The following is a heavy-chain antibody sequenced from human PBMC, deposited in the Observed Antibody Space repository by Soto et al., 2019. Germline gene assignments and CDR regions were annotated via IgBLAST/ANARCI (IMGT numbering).Heavy chain of an antibody. D-gene: IGHD3-9*01. Sequence: GGSLRLSCAASGFTFSSYSMNWVRQAPGKGLEWVSSISHSSSYIYYADSVKGRFTISRDNAKNSLDLQMNSLRVEDTAVYYCARGGLTNFDYWGQGTLVTVSS. V-gene: IGHV3-21*01. J-gene: IGHJ4*02. CDR3: ARGGLTNFDY. CDR1: GFTFSSYS. CDR2: ISHSSSYI.